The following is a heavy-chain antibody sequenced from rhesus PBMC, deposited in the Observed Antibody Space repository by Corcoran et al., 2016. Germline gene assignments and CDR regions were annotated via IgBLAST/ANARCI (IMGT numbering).Heavy chain of an antibody. CDR2: IYGSGTT. Sequence: QLQLQESGPGLVKPSETLSLTCGVSGCPSCSTYWSWIRPAPGKALEWIGYIYGSGTTNYNPSLKSRVTLSVDTSKNQLSLKLRSVTAADTAMYYCARTLGNYFDLWGQGVLVTASS. CDR3: ARTLGNYFDL. D-gene: IGHD5-24*01. J-gene: IGHJ4*01. CDR1: GCPSCSTY. V-gene: IGHV4-169*01.